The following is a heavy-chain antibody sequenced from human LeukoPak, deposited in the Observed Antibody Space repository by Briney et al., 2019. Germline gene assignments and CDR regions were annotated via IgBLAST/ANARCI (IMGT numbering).Heavy chain of an antibody. D-gene: IGHD3-3*01. CDR2: IYHSGST. CDR1: GDSISTGYY. V-gene: IGHV4-38-2*02. Sequence: SETLSLTCIVSGDSISTGYYWVWIRPSPGKGLEWIGNIYHSGSTYNNPSLKSRVTMSVAKSKNQFSLKLSSVTAADTAVYYCARGSNYMDVWGKGTTVTVSS. CDR3: ARGSNYMDV. J-gene: IGHJ6*03.